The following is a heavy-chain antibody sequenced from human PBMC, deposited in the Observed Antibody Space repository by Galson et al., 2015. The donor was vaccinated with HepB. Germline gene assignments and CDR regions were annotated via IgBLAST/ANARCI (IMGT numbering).Heavy chain of an antibody. D-gene: IGHD3-10*01. CDR2: ISWNSGSI. V-gene: IGHV3-9*01. Sequence: SLRLSCAASGFTFDDYAMHWVRQAPGKGLEWVSVISWNSGSIGYADSVKGRFTISRDNAKNSLYLQMNSLRAEDTALYYCAKASYGSGSYGDDAFDIWGHGTMVTVSS. J-gene: IGHJ3*02. CDR3: AKASYGSGSYGDDAFDI. CDR1: GFTFDDYA.